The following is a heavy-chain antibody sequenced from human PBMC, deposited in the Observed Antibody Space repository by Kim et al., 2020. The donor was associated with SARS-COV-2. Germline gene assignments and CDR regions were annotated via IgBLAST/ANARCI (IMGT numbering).Heavy chain of an antibody. CDR1: GFTFSSYG. J-gene: IGHJ5*02. V-gene: IGHV3-33*05. Sequence: GGSLRLSCAASGFTFSSYGMHWVRQAPGKGLEWVAVISYDGSNKYYADSVKGRFTISRDNSKNTLYLQMNSLRAEDTAVYYCAIDGGVWAAAGNWFDPWGQGTLVTVSS. CDR3: AIDGGVWAAAGNWFDP. CDR2: ISYDGSNK. D-gene: IGHD6-13*01.